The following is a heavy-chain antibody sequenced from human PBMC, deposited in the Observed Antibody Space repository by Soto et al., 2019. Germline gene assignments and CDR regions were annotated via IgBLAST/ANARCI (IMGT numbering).Heavy chain of an antibody. Sequence: SETLSLTCNASGGSITSSGSTWGWIRQSPGKGLEWIGTIDYSGNIYYIPSLKSRITISVDTSKNQISLKLSSVTAADTAVYYCARHIHNQGFEYYFDSWGQGTLVTVSS. CDR3: ARHIHNQGFEYYFDS. V-gene: IGHV4-39*01. CDR1: GGSITSSGST. J-gene: IGHJ4*02. D-gene: IGHD1-1*01. CDR2: IDYSGNI.